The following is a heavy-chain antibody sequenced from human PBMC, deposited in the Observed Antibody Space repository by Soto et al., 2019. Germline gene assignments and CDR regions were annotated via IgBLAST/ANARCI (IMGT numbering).Heavy chain of an antibody. V-gene: IGHV3-33*01. CDR2: IWYDGSNK. Sequence: GGSLRLSCAASGFTFSSYGMHWVRQAPGKGLEWVAVIWYDGSNKYYADSVKGRFTISRDNSKNTLYLQMNSLRAEDTAVYYCARADPHDYGDDFDYWGQGTLVTVSS. CDR3: ARADPHDYGDDFDY. CDR1: GFTFSSYG. J-gene: IGHJ4*02. D-gene: IGHD4-17*01.